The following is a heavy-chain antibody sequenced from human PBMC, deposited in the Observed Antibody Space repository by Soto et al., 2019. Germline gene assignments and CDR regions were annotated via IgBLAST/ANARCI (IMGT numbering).Heavy chain of an antibody. D-gene: IGHD6-25*01. CDR3: ARDRSSGGFDY. CDR2: IYYSGST. CDR1: GGSISSGGYY. V-gene: IGHV4-31*03. J-gene: IGHJ4*02. Sequence: QVQLQESGPGLVKPSQTLSLTCTVSGGSISSGGYYWSWLRQHPGKGLEWIGYIYYSGSTYYNPSLRSRVTISVDTSKNQFSLKLSSVTAADTAVYYCARDRSSGGFDYWGQGTLVTVSS.